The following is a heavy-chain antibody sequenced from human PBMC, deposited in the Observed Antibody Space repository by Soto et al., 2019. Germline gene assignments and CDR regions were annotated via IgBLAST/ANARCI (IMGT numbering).Heavy chain of an antibody. Sequence: SETLSLTCTVSGGSISSGDYYWSWIRQPPGKGLEWIGYIYYSGSTYYNPSLKSRVTISVDTSKNQFSLKLSSVTAADTAVYYCARGSDYYDSSGYYYAFDIWGQGTMVTVSS. CDR2: IYYSGST. CDR1: GGSISSGDYY. J-gene: IGHJ3*02. D-gene: IGHD3-22*01. CDR3: ARGSDYYDSSGYYYAFDI. V-gene: IGHV4-30-4*01.